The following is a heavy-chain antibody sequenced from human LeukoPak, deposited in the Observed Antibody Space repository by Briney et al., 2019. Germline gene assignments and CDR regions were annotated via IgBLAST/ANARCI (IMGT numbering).Heavy chain of an antibody. CDR1: GGSFSSYY. V-gene: IGHV4-4*07. CDR3: ARDRVGAIAFDY. D-gene: IGHD1-26*01. J-gene: IGHJ4*02. Sequence: SETLSLTCAVYGGSFSSYYWSWIRQPAGKGLEWIGRIYTSGSTNYNPSLKSRVTISVDTSKNQFSLKLSSVTAADTAVYYCARDRVGAIAFDYWGQGTLVTVSS. CDR2: IYTSGST.